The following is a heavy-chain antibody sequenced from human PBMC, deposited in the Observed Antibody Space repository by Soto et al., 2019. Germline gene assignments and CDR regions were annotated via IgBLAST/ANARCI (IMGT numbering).Heavy chain of an antibody. J-gene: IGHJ5*02. CDR3: ERRGAQFGDFLAFTDTCFDP. CDR2: IYPGDSDI. D-gene: IGHD3-10*01. Sequence: GESLKLSCKGSGYSFTNYWIGWVRQMPGKGLEWMGIIYPGDSDIRYSPSFQGQVTISADKSITTSYLRWSSLKASATAMSSCERRGAQFGDFLAFTDTCFDPWGQGTLVTVSS. CDR1: GYSFTNYW. V-gene: IGHV5-51*01.